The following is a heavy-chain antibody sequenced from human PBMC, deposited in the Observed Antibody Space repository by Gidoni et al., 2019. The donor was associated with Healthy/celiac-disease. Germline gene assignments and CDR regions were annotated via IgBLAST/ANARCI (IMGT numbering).Heavy chain of an antibody. V-gene: IGHV4-34*01. Sequence: QVQLQQWGAGLLKPSETLSLTCAVYGGSFSGYYWSWNRQPPGKGLEWIGEINHSGSTNYNPSLKSRVTISVDTSKNQFSLKLSSVTAADTAVYYCARHATPKYYYYGMDVWGQGTTVTVSS. D-gene: IGHD1-26*01. CDR3: ARHATPKYYYYGMDV. J-gene: IGHJ6*02. CDR2: INHSGST. CDR1: GGSFSGYY.